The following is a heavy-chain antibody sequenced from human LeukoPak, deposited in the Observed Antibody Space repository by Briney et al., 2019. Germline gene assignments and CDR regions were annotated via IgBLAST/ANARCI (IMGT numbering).Heavy chain of an antibody. CDR2: INDSGST. J-gene: IGHJ4*02. D-gene: IGHD5-18*01. CDR1: VGSVSGYY. V-gene: IGHV4-34*01. CDR3: ARGARQLWLEPSLDY. Sequence: SETLSLTCAVYVGSVSGYYWSWIRQPPGKGLEWIGEINDSGSTNYNPSLRSRVTMSVDTSKNQFSLNLSSVTAADTAVYYCARGARQLWLEPSLDYWGQGTLVTVSS.